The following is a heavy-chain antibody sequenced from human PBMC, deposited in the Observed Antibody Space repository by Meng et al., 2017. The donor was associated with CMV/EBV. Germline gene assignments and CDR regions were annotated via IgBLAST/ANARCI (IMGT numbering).Heavy chain of an antibody. D-gene: IGHD4-17*01. V-gene: IGHV1-2*02. CDR3: TRDAHLTTVTPNWFDP. CDR1: GDTFTDYN. J-gene: IGHJ5*02. Sequence: HGQLWQSGAELVKPGASVKVSCKSSGDTFTDYNMHWVRQAPGQGLEWMGCINPNSGDTNYAQKFQGRVTMTRDTSISTAYMELSRLRSDDTAVYYCTRDAHLTTVTPNWFDPWGQGTLVTVSS. CDR2: INPNSGDT.